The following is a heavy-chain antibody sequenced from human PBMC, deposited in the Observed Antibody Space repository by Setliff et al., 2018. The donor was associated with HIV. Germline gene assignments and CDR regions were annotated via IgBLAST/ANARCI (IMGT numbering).Heavy chain of an antibody. CDR1: GGSISSTTY. V-gene: IGHV4-39*07. CDR2: INFSGDT. Sequence: PSETLSLTCTVSGGSISSTTYWGWIRQSPGAGLEWIGNINFSGDTYNNPSLKGRVTISLDSSKNQFSLRLTSVTAADTAVYYCARGGRSWFQNFHGAFDVWGQGTMVTVS. D-gene: IGHD3-16*01. CDR3: ARGGRSWFQNFHGAFDV. J-gene: IGHJ3*01.